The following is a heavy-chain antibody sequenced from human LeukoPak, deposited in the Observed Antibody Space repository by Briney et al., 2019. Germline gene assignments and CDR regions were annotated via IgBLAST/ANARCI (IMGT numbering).Heavy chain of an antibody. Sequence: GGSLRLSCAASGFTFSSYWMSWVRQAPGKGLEWVSVIYSGGSTYYADSVKGRFTISRDNSKNTLYLQMNSLRAEDTAVYYCAADGYNPGYFAYWGQGTLVTVSS. J-gene: IGHJ4*02. CDR1: GFTFSSYW. CDR3: AADGYNPGYFAY. D-gene: IGHD5-24*01. V-gene: IGHV3-53*01. CDR2: IYSGGST.